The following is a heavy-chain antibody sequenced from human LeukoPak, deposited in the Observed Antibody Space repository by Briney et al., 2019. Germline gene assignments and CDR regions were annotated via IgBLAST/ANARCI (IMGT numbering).Heavy chain of an antibody. J-gene: IGHJ4*02. CDR2: ISYSGST. CDR3: ARVVDTALVTPMYYFDY. V-gene: IGHV4-61*08. Sequence: SETLSLTCTVSAGSVSSRGYDCSWIRQPPGKGLEWIGTISYSGSTNYNPSLKSRVTISVDTSQNQFSLKLSSVTAADTAVYYCARVVDTALVTPMYYFDYWGQGTLVTVSS. CDR1: AGSVSSRGYD. D-gene: IGHD5-18*01.